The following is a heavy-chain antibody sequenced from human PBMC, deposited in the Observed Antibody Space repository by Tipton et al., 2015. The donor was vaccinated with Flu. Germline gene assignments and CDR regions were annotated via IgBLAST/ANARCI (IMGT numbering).Heavy chain of an antibody. CDR3: GKAGRGGSSCYLNF. D-gene: IGHD2-2*01. CDR2: ITWNSGII. CDR1: GFTFGDYA. J-gene: IGHJ4*02. V-gene: IGHV3-9*01. Sequence: QLVQSGGGLVQPGGSLRLSCAASGFTFGDYAMHWVRQAPGKGLEWVSLITWNSGIIAYADSVKGRFTISRDNAKDSLYLQMNSLRTEDTALYYCGKAGRGGSSCYLNFWGQGTLVTVSS.